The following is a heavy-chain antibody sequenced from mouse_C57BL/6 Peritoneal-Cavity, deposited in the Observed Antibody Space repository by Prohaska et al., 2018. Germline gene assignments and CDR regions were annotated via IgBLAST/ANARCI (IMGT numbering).Heavy chain of an antibody. Sequence: EVKLEESGGGLVQPGGSMKLSCVASGFTFSNYWMNWVRQAPEKGLEWVAQIRLKSDNYATHYAESVKGRFTISRDDSKSSVYMQMNNLRAEDTGIYYCTGWFAYWGQGTLVTVSA. CDR1: GFTFSNYW. CDR3: TGWFAY. CDR2: IRLKSDNYAT. J-gene: IGHJ3*01. V-gene: IGHV6-3*01.